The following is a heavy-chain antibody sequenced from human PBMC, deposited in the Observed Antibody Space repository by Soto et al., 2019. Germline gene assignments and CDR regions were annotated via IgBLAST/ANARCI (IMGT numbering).Heavy chain of an antibody. J-gene: IGHJ4*02. V-gene: IGHV3-20*04. CDR3: ARDGYYYDSSGYARSLFS. D-gene: IGHD3-22*01. Sequence: PGGSLRLSCAASGFTFDDYGMSWVRQAPGKGLEWVSGIHWNGGSTGYADSVKGRFTISRDNAKNSLYLQMNSLRAEDTALYYCARDGYYYDSSGYARSLFSWGQGTRVTV. CDR1: GFTFDDYG. CDR2: IHWNGGST.